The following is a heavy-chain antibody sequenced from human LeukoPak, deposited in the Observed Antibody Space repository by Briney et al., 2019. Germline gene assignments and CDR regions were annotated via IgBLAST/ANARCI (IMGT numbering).Heavy chain of an antibody. CDR1: QFTFSRFA. D-gene: IGHD2-21*01. V-gene: IGHV3-23*01. CDR2: LSGSCTAT. CDR3: AKHLGSHSFLFYYTDV. Sequence: GGSLRLSCEASQFTFSRFAMSWIRKAPETGQEWVSTLSGSCTATYYAASVKGRFTTSRDNSKGTLYLQMDKLRADDTAVYYCAKHLGSHSFLFYYTDVWGKGTSVIVSS. J-gene: IGHJ6*03.